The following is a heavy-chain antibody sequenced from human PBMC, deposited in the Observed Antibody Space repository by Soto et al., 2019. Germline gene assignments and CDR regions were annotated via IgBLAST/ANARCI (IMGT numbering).Heavy chain of an antibody. CDR1: GFTFSSYA. CDR2: ISSNGGST. Sequence: AGGSLRLSCSASGFTFSSYAMHWVRQAPGKGLEYVSAISSNGGSTYYADSVKGRFTISRDNSKNTLYLQMSSLRTEDTAVYYCVKNGGRGWVNWFDPWGQGTLVTVS. V-gene: IGHV3-64D*06. D-gene: IGHD2-8*01. CDR3: VKNGGRGWVNWFDP. J-gene: IGHJ5*02.